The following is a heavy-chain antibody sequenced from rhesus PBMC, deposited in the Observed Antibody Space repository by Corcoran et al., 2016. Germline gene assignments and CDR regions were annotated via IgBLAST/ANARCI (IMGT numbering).Heavy chain of an antibody. J-gene: IGHJ4*01. CDR3: ARDSGSYYFDY. D-gene: IGHD3-16*01. Sequence: QLQLQESGPGLVKPSETLSVTCAVSGGSISSSYWSWIRQAPGKGLEWIGYIDGSGSSTHFNPSLKSLGTLSVDTSKHQLSLKLSSVTTADTAVYYCARDSGSYYFDYWGQGVLVTVSS. V-gene: IGHV4-169*02. CDR1: GGSISSSY. CDR2: IDGSGSST.